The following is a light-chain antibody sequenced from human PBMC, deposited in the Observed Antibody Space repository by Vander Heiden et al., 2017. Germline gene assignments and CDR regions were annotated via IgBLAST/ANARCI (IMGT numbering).Light chain of an antibody. V-gene: IGKV4-1*01. CDR3: QQYVDSPRLS. CDR2: SAS. Sequence: CRSSRSLLYTSNNKNYLAWYQQKAGQPPKLLIYSASMRESGVPDRVSGSGSGTDFTLTISSLQAEDVALDFCQQYVDSPRLSFGGGTKVGIK. CDR1: RSLLYTSNNKNY. J-gene: IGKJ4*01.